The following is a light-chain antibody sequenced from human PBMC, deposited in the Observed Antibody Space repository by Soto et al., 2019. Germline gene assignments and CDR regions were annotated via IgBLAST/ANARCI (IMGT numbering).Light chain of an antibody. V-gene: IGKV3-15*01. CDR2: GTS. CDR1: QSVSSN. Sequence: TQSAGAVSLSPGESATLSCGASQSVSSNLAWYQQKPGQSPRLLIYGTSTRATGIPARFSGSGSGTEFTLTISSLQSEDFAVYYCHQYNFWPTFGQGTKVDIK. CDR3: HQYNFWPT. J-gene: IGKJ1*01.